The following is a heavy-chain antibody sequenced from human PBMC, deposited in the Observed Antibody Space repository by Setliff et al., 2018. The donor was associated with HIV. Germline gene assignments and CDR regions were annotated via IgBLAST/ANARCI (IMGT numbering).Heavy chain of an antibody. V-gene: IGHV3-30*02. CDR3: AKDRYYDSSGSPFDY. CDR1: GFTFSSYG. D-gene: IGHD3-22*01. J-gene: IGHJ4*02. Sequence: GGSLRLSCAASGFTFSSYGMHWVRQAPGKGLEWVAFIRYDGSNKYYADSVKGRFTISRDNSKNTLYLQMNSLRAEDTAVYYWAKDRYYDSSGSPFDYWGQGTLVTVSS. CDR2: IRYDGSNK.